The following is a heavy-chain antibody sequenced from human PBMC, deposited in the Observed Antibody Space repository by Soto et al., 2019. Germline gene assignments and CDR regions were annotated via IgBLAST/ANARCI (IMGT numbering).Heavy chain of an antibody. J-gene: IGHJ3*02. V-gene: IGHV1-69*01. CDR1: GGAFSRYA. D-gene: IGHD3-3*02. CDR3: ARDYEYQILAFAALDI. Sequence: QVLLVQSGAEVKKPGSSVKVSCKASGGAFSRYAISWVRQAPGQGLEWVGGIFPMYGTAVYAQKLQGRVTLTADEATTTSYMELSGLRYEDTAFYYCARDYEYQILAFAALDIWVQGTMVTVSS. CDR2: IFPMYGTA.